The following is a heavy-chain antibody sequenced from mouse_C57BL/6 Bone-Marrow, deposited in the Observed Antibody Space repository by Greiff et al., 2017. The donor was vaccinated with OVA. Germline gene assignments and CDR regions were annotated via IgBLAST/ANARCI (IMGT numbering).Heavy chain of an antibody. CDR2: IDPSDSYT. D-gene: IGHD1-1*01. CDR3: AREPLLDTTVRDDY. V-gene: IGHV1-59*01. CDR1: GYTFTSYW. J-gene: IGHJ2*01. Sequence: QVQLQQPGAELVRPGPSVKLSCKASGYTFTSYWMHWVKQRPGQGLEWIGVIDPSDSYTNYNQKFKGKATLTVDTSSSTAYMQLSSLTSEDSAVYYCAREPLLDTTVRDDYWGQGTTLTVSS.